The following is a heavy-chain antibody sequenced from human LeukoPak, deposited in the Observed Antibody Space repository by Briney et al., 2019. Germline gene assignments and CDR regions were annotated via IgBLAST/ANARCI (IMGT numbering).Heavy chain of an antibody. V-gene: IGHV3-21*01. Sequence: TGGSLRLSCAASGFTFSSYSMNWVRHAPGKGLEWVSSISSSSSYIYYADSVKGRFTISRDNAKNSLYLQMNSLRAEDTAVYYCAREVAAIGYYFDYWGQGTLVTVSS. CDR3: AREVAAIGYYFDY. CDR1: GFTFSSYS. D-gene: IGHD2-15*01. J-gene: IGHJ4*02. CDR2: ISSSSSYI.